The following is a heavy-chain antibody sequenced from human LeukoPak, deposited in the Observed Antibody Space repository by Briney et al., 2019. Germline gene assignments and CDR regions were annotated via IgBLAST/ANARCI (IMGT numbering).Heavy chain of an antibody. CDR2: IYYSGST. CDR1: GGSISSYY. Sequence: SETLSLTCTVSGGSISSYYWSWIRQPPGKGLEWIGYIYYSGSTNYNPSLKSRVTISVDTSKNQFSLKLSSVTAADMAVYYCARTPLYYDQLYYYGMDVWGQGTTVTVSS. D-gene: IGHD3-22*01. V-gene: IGHV4-59*01. J-gene: IGHJ6*02. CDR3: ARTPLYYDQLYYYGMDV.